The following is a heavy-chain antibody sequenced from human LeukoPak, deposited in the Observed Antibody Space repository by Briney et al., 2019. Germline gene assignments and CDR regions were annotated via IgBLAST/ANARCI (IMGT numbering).Heavy chain of an antibody. D-gene: IGHD3/OR15-3a*01. CDR3: ASGDGLVISFGIWSPSYQWDY. CDR1: GYTFTRYY. V-gene: IGHV1-2*02. CDR2: NNPNSGGT. J-gene: IGHJ4*02. Sequence: ASVKVSCTASGYTFTRYYMHLVPQAPGQGPEVMGWNNPNSGGTNFAQKLQDRVPITRDTSISTAYMELSRLRSDATAVYYCASGDGLVISFGIWSPSYQWDYWGQGTLVTVSS.